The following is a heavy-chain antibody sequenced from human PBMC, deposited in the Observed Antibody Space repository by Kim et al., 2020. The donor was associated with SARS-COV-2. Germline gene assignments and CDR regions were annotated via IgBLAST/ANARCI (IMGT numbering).Heavy chain of an antibody. CDR1: GGSINRYH. CDR3: ARQSDSSGWYYFDY. V-gene: IGHV4-59*01. J-gene: IGHJ4*02. CDR2: IYYSGST. D-gene: IGHD6-19*01. Sequence: SETLSLTCSVSGGSINRYHWTWIRQPPGKGLEWIGYIYYSGSTTYNPSLTSRVTMSVDTSKNQFSLMMTSVTAADTAVYYCARQSDSSGWYYFDYWGRGTLVTVSS.